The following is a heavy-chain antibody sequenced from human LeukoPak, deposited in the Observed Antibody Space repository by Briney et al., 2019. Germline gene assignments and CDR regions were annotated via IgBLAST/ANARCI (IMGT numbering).Heavy chain of an antibody. J-gene: IGHJ4*02. Sequence: GGSLRLSCAASGFAFNRNNMNWVRQAPGKGLEWVSYISSTSITMYYADSVKGRFTISRDNAKNSLYLQMDSLRADDTAVYYCARETILAVAGDFWGQGTLVTVSS. V-gene: IGHV3-48*01. CDR2: ISSTSITM. CDR1: GFAFNRNN. D-gene: IGHD6-19*01. CDR3: ARETILAVAGDF.